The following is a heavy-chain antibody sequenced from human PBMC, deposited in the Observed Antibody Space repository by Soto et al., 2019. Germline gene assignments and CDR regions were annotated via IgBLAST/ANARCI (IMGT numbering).Heavy chain of an antibody. CDR1: GYSFTRNA. V-gene: IGHV1-3*01. J-gene: IGHJ4*02. CDR2: IDAGNGDT. Sequence: GASVKVSCKASGYSFTRNAIHWVRQQAPGQRPEWMGWIDAGNGDTEYSQKFQGRVTITRDTSASTVYMNLSSLKSEDTAVYYCARVPRIAVAGTFDYWGQGTLVTVSS. D-gene: IGHD6-19*01. CDR3: ARVPRIAVAGTFDY.